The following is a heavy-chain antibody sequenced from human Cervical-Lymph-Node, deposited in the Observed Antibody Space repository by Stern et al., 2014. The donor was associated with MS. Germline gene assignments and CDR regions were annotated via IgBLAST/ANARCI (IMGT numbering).Heavy chain of an antibody. J-gene: IGHJ4*02. CDR1: GGSISSSSYY. CDR2: IYYSGST. Sequence: VQLEESGPGLVKPSETLSLTCTVSGGSISSSSYYWGWIRQPPGKGLEWIGSIYYSGSTYYNPSLKSRVTISVDTSKNQFPRKLSSVTAADTAVYYCARHKGSGLRNFDYWGQGTLVTVSS. CDR3: ARHKGSGLRNFDY. V-gene: IGHV4-39*01. D-gene: IGHD6-19*01.